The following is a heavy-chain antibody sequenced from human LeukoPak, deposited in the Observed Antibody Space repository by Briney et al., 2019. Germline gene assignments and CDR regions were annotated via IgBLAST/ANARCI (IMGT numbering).Heavy chain of an antibody. CDR2: IYYSGST. D-gene: IGHD3-22*01. J-gene: IGHJ4*02. CDR3: ARASYYDSSGYYYCFDY. V-gene: IGHV4-59*12. Sequence: SETLSLTCTVSGGSISSYYWSWIRQPPGKGLEWIGYIYYSGSTNYNPSLKSRVTISVDKSKNQFSLKLSSVTAADTAVYYCARASYYDSSGYYYCFDYWGQGTLVTVSS. CDR1: GGSISSYY.